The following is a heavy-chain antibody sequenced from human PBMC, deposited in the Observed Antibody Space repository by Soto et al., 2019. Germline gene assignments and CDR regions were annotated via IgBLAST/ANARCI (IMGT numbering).Heavy chain of an antibody. J-gene: IGHJ4*02. Sequence: PATLSLTCPVYSCSISFSNVFLGWVRQPPGKGLEWVGNFDYSGTAYFNPSLGTRVTFPVDPSKNQFSLTLYSVTAADTAVYYCARTTGRYLYFWGQGIRVT. V-gene: IGHV4-39*01. D-gene: IGHD4-4*01. CDR3: ARTTGRYLYF. CDR2: FDYSGTA. CDR1: SCSISFSNVF.